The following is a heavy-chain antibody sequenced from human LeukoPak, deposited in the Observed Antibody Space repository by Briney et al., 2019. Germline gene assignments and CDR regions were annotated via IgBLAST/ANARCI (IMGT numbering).Heavy chain of an antibody. J-gene: IGHJ6*03. Sequence: PSETLSLTCTVSGGSISSYYWSWIRQPPGKGLEWIGYIYYSGSTNYNPSLKSRVTISVDTSKNQFSLKLSSVTAADTAVYYCARVVAMTDLTGYYYYMDVWGKGTTVTISS. CDR3: ARVVAMTDLTGYYYYMDV. V-gene: IGHV4-59*01. D-gene: IGHD3-9*01. CDR2: IYYSGST. CDR1: GGSISSYY.